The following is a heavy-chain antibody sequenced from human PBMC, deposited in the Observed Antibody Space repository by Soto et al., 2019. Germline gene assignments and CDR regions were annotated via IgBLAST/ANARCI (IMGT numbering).Heavy chain of an antibody. CDR3: ARSSRSYFDC. Sequence: PSETLSLTCTVSGGSISRSGYFWSWIRQHPGKGLEWIGYIYDSGSTYYNPSLKSRVSLSVDTSKNQFSLNLTSVTAADTAMYYCARSSRSYFDCWGQGTLVTVSS. V-gene: IGHV4-31*03. CDR1: GGSISRSGYF. CDR2: IYDSGST. J-gene: IGHJ4*02.